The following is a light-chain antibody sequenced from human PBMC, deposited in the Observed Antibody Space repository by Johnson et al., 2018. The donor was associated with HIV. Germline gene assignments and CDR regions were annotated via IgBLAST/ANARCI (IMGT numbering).Light chain of an antibody. J-gene: IGLJ1*01. CDR3: GTWDGSLRAFV. CDR2: ENN. CDR1: SSNIGNNY. V-gene: IGLV1-51*02. Sequence: QSVLTQPPSVSAAPGQKVTIPCSGSSSNIGNNYVSWYQQLPGTAPKLLIYENNKRPSGIPDRFSGSKSGTSATLGITGLQTGDEADYYCGTWDGSLRAFVFGTGTKVPVL.